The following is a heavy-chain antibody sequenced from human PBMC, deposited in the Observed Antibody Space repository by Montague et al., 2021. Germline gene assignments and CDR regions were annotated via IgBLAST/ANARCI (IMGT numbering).Heavy chain of an antibody. Sequence: SETLSLTCTVAGASITSNIYYWGWIRQSPGKGLERIGSIYYSGNSFYQPSLKSRITIAVDTSKNQFSLKLSSVTAADTAIYYCARVFSSWYVGWFDPWGQGTLVTVSS. CDR3: ARVFSSWYVGWFDP. CDR2: IYYSGNS. J-gene: IGHJ5*02. CDR1: GASITSNIYY. V-gene: IGHV4-39*07. D-gene: IGHD6-13*01.